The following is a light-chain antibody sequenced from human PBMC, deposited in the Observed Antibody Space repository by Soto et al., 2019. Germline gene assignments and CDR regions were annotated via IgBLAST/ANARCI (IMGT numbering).Light chain of an antibody. CDR1: QIVSSNY. J-gene: IGKJ2*01. V-gene: IGKV3-20*01. CDR3: QQYASSPRYT. Sequence: ESVLTQSPGTLSLSPGERATLSCRASQIVSSNYLAWYQQKPGQAPRLLIYGASSRATGIPDRFSGSGSGTDFTLTISRLEPEDFAVYYCQQYASSPRYTFGQGTKLEIK. CDR2: GAS.